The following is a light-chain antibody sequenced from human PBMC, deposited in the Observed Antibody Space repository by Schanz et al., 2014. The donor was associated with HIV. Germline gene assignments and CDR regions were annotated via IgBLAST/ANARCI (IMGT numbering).Light chain of an antibody. Sequence: QSALTQPPSASGSPGQSVTISCTGTSSDVGGYKYVSWYQQHPGKAPKLIIYNVSQRPSGVPDRFSGSKSGNTASLTISGLQAEDEADYHCSSYAGTANLIFGGGTKLTVL. CDR3: SSYAGTANLI. J-gene: IGLJ2*01. CDR1: SSDVGGYKY. CDR2: NVS. V-gene: IGLV2-8*01.